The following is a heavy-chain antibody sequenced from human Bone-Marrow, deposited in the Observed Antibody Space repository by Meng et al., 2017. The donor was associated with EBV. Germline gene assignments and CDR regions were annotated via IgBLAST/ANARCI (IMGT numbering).Heavy chain of an antibody. Sequence: QVQLVQAGPEVKQPGASVKVSCKASGYTFTGYYMHWVRQAPGQGLEWMGPINPNSGDTNYAQKFQGRVTMTRDTSISTAYMELSWLRSDDTAVYYCARAKAAAAGTLIDYWGQGTLVTVSS. CDR1: GYTFTGYY. CDR2: INPNSGDT. CDR3: ARAKAAAAGTLIDY. J-gene: IGHJ4*02. V-gene: IGHV1-2*06. D-gene: IGHD6-13*01.